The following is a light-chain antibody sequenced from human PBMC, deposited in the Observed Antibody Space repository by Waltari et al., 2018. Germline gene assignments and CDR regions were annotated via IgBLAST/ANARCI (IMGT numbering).Light chain of an antibody. CDR3: CSYAGLGIYV. Sequence: QSGLTQPASVSGSPGQSTTVSCTGTSSAVGNYHLVPWYQQYPGKAPKLMVYEVTKRTSGVSDRFSGSKSGITASLTISGLQSEDEADYYCCSYAGLGIYVFGTGTKVTVL. V-gene: IGLV2-23*02. CDR2: EVT. CDR1: SSAVGNYHL. J-gene: IGLJ1*01.